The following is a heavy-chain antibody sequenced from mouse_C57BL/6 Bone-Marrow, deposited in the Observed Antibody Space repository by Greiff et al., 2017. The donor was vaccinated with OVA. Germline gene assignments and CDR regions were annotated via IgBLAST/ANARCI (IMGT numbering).Heavy chain of an antibody. J-gene: IGHJ2*01. D-gene: IGHD1-1*01. Sequence: QVQLKQPGAELVKPGASVKLSCKASGYTFTSYWMHWVKQRPGQGLEWIGMIHPNSGGTNYNEKFKSKATLTVDKSSSPAYMQLSSLTSEDSAVYYCARFAMGVATNWGQGTTLTVSS. CDR2: IHPNSGGT. V-gene: IGHV1-64*01. CDR3: ARFAMGVATN. CDR1: GYTFTSYW.